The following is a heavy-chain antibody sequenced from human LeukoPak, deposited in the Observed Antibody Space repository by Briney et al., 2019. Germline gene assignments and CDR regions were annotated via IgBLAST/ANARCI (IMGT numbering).Heavy chain of an antibody. D-gene: IGHD5-12*01. CDR3: AKDRCDSGNPWYFDY. CDR1: GFTFSSYS. J-gene: IGHJ4*02. V-gene: IGHV3-48*01. Sequence: GGSLRLSCAASGFTFSSYSMNWVRQAPGKGLEWVPYINSRSSTIYYADSVKGRFTISRDNAKNSLYLQMNSLRAEDMALYYCAKDRCDSGNPWYFDYWGQGTLVTVSS. CDR2: INSRSSTI.